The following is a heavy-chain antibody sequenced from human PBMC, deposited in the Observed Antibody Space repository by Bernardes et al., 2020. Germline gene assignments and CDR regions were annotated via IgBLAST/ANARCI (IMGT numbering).Heavy chain of an antibody. CDR2: IRHSGKS. CDR3: AREVVVEVSGADGFGV. Sequence: SETLSLTCTVSGGSFTSDNYFWSWVRQPPGKGLEWIAYIRHSGKSYYNPSLGGRVAISMDTSRDQFSLQLSSVTAADTAVYYCAREVVVEVSGADGFGVWGQGTMVTVS. J-gene: IGHJ3*01. CDR1: GGSFTSDNYF. D-gene: IGHD2-15*01. V-gene: IGHV4-30-4*01.